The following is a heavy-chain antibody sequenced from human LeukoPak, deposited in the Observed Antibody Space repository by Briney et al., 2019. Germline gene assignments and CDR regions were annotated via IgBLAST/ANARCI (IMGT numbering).Heavy chain of an antibody. V-gene: IGHV3-21*01. Sequence: PGGSLRLSCAASGFTFSSYSMNWVRQAPGKGLEWVSSISSSSSYIYYADSVKGRFTISRDNAKNSLYLQMNSLRAEDTAVYYCARDETYYYYYYMDVWGKGTTVAVSS. J-gene: IGHJ6*03. CDR1: GFTFSSYS. CDR3: ARDETYYYYYYMDV. CDR2: ISSSSSYI.